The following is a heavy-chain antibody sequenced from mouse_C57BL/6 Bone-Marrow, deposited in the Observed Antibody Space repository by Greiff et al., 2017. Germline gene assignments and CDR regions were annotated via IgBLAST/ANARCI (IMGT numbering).Heavy chain of an antibody. CDR3: ASRDGNYLDY. J-gene: IGHJ2*01. V-gene: IGHV1-26*01. CDR2: INPNNGGT. Sequence: VQLQQSGPELVKPGASVKISCKASGYTFTDYYMNWVKQSHGKSLEWIGDINPNNGGTSYNQKFKGKATLTVDKSSSTAYMELRSLTSEDSAVYYCASRDGNYLDYWGQGTTLTVSS. CDR1: GYTFTDYY. D-gene: IGHD2-1*01.